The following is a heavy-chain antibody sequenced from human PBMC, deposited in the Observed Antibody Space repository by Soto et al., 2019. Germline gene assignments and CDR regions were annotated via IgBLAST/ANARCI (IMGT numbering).Heavy chain of an antibody. V-gene: IGHV3-23*01. D-gene: IGHD1-26*01. Sequence: GGSLRLSCAASGFTFSSYAMSWVRQAPGKGLEWVSAISGSGGSTYYADSVKGRFTISRDNSKNTLYLQMNSLRAEDTAVYYCARGARGVGATFHYYYYGMDVWGQGTTVTVSS. CDR2: ISGSGGST. J-gene: IGHJ6*02. CDR3: ARGARGVGATFHYYYYGMDV. CDR1: GFTFSSYA.